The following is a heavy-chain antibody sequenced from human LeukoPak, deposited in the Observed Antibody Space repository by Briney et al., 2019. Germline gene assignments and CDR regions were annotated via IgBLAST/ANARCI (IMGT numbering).Heavy chain of an antibody. CDR2: ISGSGSGGST. V-gene: IGHV3-23*01. D-gene: IGHD3-22*01. CDR3: ASEYDSRAL. CDR1: GFTFSSSA. Sequence: GGSLRLSCAASGFTFSSSAMSWVRQAPGKGLEWVSNISGSGSGGSTYYVDSVKGRFTISRDNSKNTLYLQMNSLRAEDTAVYHCASEYDSRALGGQGTLVTVSS. J-gene: IGHJ4*02.